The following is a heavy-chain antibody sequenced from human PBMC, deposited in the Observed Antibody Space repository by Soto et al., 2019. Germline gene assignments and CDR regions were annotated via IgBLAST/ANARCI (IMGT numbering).Heavy chain of an antibody. D-gene: IGHD6-19*01. Sequence: QVQLVQSEAEVKKPGSSVKVSCKASGGTFSSYAFAWVRRAPGQGLEWMGGIIPVFGIPRYAQTFLGRVSMTADASTRTLYMELSSLRFEDTAVYYCASGLSWNLDTLAGLNTFDFWGQGTLVTVYS. CDR1: GGTFSSYA. V-gene: IGHV1-69*01. CDR3: ASGLSWNLDTLAGLNTFDF. CDR2: IIPVFGIP. J-gene: IGHJ4*02.